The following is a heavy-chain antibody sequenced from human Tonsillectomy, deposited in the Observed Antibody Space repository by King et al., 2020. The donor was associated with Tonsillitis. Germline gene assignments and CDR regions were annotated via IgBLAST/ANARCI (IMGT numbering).Heavy chain of an antibody. CDR1: GGSISSDAYS. Sequence: LQLQESGSGLVKPSQTLSLTCAVSGGSISSDAYSWSWIRQPPGKGPEWIGYIYHSENTYYNPSLKSRVTISVDRSMNQFSLKLSSVTAADTAVYYCARDWRSAFDIWGQGTMVTVSS. CDR2: IYHSENT. D-gene: IGHD3-3*01. J-gene: IGHJ3*02. V-gene: IGHV4-30-2*01. CDR3: ARDWRSAFDI.